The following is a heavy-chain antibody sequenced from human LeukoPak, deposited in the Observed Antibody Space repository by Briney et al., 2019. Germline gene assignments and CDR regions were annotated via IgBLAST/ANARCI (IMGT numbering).Heavy chain of an antibody. CDR3: ARRHYGFWSKWFDP. CDR2: INHSGST. Sequence: SETLSLTCAVHGGSFSGYYWSWIRQPPGKGLEWIGEINHSGSTNYNPSLKSRVTISVDTSKNQFSLKLSSVTAADTAVYYCARRHYGFWSKWFDPWGQGTLVTVSS. V-gene: IGHV4-34*01. D-gene: IGHD3-3*01. CDR1: GGSFSGYY. J-gene: IGHJ5*02.